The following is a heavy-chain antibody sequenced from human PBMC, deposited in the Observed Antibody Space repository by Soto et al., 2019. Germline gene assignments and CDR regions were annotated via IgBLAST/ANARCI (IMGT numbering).Heavy chain of an antibody. V-gene: IGHV1-3*05. CDR3: ARVSGYFLPDY. CDR1: GYTFTNYA. J-gene: IGHJ4*02. Sequence: QVQLVQSGTEEEKPGASVRVSCKASGYTFTNYAMHWVRQAPGQRLEWMGWINAGNGNTKYSQKFRGRVTITRDTSASTAYMELSSLRSEDTAVYFCARVSGYFLPDYWGQGTLVTVSS. CDR2: INAGNGNT. D-gene: IGHD5-12*01.